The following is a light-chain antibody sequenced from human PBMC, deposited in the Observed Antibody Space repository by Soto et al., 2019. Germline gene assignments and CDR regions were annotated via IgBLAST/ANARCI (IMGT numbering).Light chain of an antibody. J-gene: IGLJ1*01. CDR1: SSDVGGYNF. Sequence: QSVLTQPRSVSGSPGQSVTISCTGTSSDVGGYNFVSWYQQHPGKAPKLMIYDVSKRPSGVTDRFSGSKSGNTASLTISGLQAEDDADYYCCSYAGSYTSRVFGTGTKVTVL. V-gene: IGLV2-11*01. CDR2: DVS. CDR3: CSYAGSYTSRV.